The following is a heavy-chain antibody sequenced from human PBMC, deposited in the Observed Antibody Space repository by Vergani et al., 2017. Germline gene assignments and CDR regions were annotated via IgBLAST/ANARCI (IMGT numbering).Heavy chain of an antibody. CDR3: ARHDSGHYDSSYYGLDV. CDR1: GGSISSSSHF. Sequence: QLQLHKSGPGLVKPSETLSLTCTLSGGSISSSSHFWGWLRQTPGKGLEWIGSIYYSGSTYYNPSLKSRVSISVDTSKNQFSLKLSSVTAADSAGYYCARHDSGHYDSSYYGLDVWGQGTTVTVSS. D-gene: IGHD3-16*01. J-gene: IGHJ6*02. V-gene: IGHV4-39*01. CDR2: IYYSGST.